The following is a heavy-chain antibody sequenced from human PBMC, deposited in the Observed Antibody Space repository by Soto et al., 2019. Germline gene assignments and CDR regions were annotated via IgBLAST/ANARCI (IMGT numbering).Heavy chain of an antibody. CDR2: IYYSGST. CDR1: GGSISSGGYY. J-gene: IGHJ4*02. D-gene: IGHD5-18*01. Sequence: SETLSLTCTVSGGSISSGGYYWSWIRQHPGKGLEWIGYIYYSGSTYYNPSLKSRVTISVDTSKNQFSLKLSSVTAADTAVYYCARVEPVDTAMAFDYWGQGTLVTVSS. CDR3: ARVEPVDTAMAFDY. V-gene: IGHV4-31*03.